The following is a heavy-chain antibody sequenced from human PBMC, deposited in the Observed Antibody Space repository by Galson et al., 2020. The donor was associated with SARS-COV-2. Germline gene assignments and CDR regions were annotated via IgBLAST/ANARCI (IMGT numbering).Heavy chain of an antibody. CDR1: GFTFSNYG. CDR3: VRLGSGWAFDY. CDR2: IWYDGSKK. Sequence: TGGSLRLSCAPSGFTFSNYGIDWVRQAPGKGLEWVAVIWYDGSKKYYADSVKGRFTISRDNYKNTLYLQMNSLTSEDTGVYYCVRLGSGWAFDYWGQGTLVTVSS. D-gene: IGHD6-19*01. J-gene: IGHJ4*02. V-gene: IGHV3-33*01.